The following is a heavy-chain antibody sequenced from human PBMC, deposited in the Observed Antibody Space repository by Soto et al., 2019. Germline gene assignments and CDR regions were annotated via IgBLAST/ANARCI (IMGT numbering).Heavy chain of an antibody. Sequence: PGGSLRLSCAASGFTFSSYWMSWVRQAPGKGLEWVANIKQDGSEKYYLDSVKGRFTISRDNAKNSLYLQMNSLRAEEMAVYYCGRVESTEINCSRTSCAILFDYWGQGPLVTVSS. CDR3: GRVESTEINCSRTSCAILFDY. V-gene: IGHV3-7*01. CDR2: IKQDGSEK. CDR1: GFTFSSYW. D-gene: IGHD2-2*01. J-gene: IGHJ4*02.